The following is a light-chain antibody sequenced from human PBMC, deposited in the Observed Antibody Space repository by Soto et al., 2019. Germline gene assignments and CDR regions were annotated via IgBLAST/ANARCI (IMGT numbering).Light chain of an antibody. V-gene: IGLV1-51*02. CDR2: ENN. J-gene: IGLJ2*01. Sequence: QSVLTQPPSVSAAPGQKVTISCSGSSSNIGNNYVSWYQQHPGTAPKLLIYENNKRPSAIPDRFSASKSGTSATLGITGLQPGEEADYYCGTWDSSLSAVVFGGGTKLTVL. CDR3: GTWDSSLSAVV. CDR1: SSNIGNNY.